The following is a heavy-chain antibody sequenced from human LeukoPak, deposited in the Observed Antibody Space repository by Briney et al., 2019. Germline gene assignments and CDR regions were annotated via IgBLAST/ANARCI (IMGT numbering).Heavy chain of an antibody. CDR1: GFTFSSYA. Sequence: GGSLRLSCAASGFTFSSYAMSWVRQAPGKGLEWVSAISGSGGSTYYADSVKGRFTISRDNSKNTLYLQMNSLRAEDTAVYYGAKEANKETTVIGPPYFDYWGQGTLVTVSS. J-gene: IGHJ4*02. CDR2: ISGSGGST. CDR3: AKEANKETTVIGPPYFDY. D-gene: IGHD2/OR15-2a*01. V-gene: IGHV3-23*01.